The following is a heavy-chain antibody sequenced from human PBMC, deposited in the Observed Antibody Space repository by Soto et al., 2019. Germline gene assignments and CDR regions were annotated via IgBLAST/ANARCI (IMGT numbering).Heavy chain of an antibody. CDR1: GFTFSSVT. CDR2: ISSNSAYI. D-gene: IGHD6-13*01. J-gene: IGHJ5*02. V-gene: IGHV3-21*01. CDR3: TRDASRDSSARGWFDP. Sequence: PAESLTLSCAASGFTFSSVTMNWVRQAPRKGREWVSTISSNSAYIYYTDEPRGRLTISRDNAKKSLHLQMNSLRAEDTVVDYCTRDASRDSSARGWFDPWGPGTLVTVSS.